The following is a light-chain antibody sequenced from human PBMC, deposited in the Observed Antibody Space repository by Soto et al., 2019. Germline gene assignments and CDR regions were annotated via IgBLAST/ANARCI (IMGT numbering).Light chain of an antibody. Sequence: SYELTQPPSVSVAQGQTARITCGGNNIESKSVHWYQQRPGQAPVLVIYVDSDRPSGIPDRFSASTSGNTAALTISRVEAGDEADYYCQVWDTISDHDVFGSGTKLTVL. CDR1: NIESKS. V-gene: IGLV3-21*02. J-gene: IGLJ1*01. CDR3: QVWDTISDHDV. CDR2: VDS.